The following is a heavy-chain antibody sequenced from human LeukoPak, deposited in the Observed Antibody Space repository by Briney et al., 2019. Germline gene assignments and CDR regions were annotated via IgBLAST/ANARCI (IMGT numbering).Heavy chain of an antibody. CDR1: GFTFSNQW. D-gene: IGHD2-15*01. V-gene: IGHV3-74*01. Sequence: PGGSLRLSCAASGFTFSNQWMHWVRHAPGKGLVWDSRIKSDESSTTYADSVKGRFTTSRYNAKNTLYLKMHSLRAEDTSVYYCARDAAAYCSGGSCYPRYWGQGTLVTVSS. J-gene: IGHJ4*02. CDR2: IKSDESST. CDR3: ARDAAAYCSGGSCYPRY.